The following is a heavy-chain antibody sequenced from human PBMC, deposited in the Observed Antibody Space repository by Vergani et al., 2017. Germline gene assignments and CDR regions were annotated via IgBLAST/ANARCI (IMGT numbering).Heavy chain of an antibody. CDR3: ATKSCGTPGCQIGYFRE. J-gene: IGHJ1*01. V-gene: IGHV3-30*03. Sequence: QVHLVESGGGVVQPGRSLRLSCVVSGFTSSYYSMHWVRQAPGKGLEWVAVISYDGTQKYYADSVKGRFTISRDNSKSTLYLQMNSLRTEDTAVYYCATKSCGTPGCQIGYFREWGQGTLDTVSS. CDR1: GFTSSYYS. CDR2: ISYDGTQK. D-gene: IGHD1-1*01.